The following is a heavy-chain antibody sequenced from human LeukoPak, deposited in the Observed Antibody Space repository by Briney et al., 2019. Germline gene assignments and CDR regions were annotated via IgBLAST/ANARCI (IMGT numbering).Heavy chain of an antibody. J-gene: IGHJ4*02. CDR2: INPSGGST. CDR3: ARDRTDYYDSSGYHDY. V-gene: IGHV1-46*01. Sequence: GASVKVSCKASGYTFTSYYMHWVRQAPGQGLEWVGIINPSGGSTSYAQKFQGRVTMTRDTSTSTVYMELSSLRSEDTAVYYCARDRTDYYDSSGYHDYWGQGTLVTVSS. D-gene: IGHD3-22*01. CDR1: GYTFTSYY.